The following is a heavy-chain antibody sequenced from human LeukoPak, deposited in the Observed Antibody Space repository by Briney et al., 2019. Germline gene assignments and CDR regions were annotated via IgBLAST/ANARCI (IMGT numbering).Heavy chain of an antibody. D-gene: IGHD5-12*01. CDR1: GGSISSYY. CDR3: ARDRGYSGYDYALRY. CDR2: IYYSGST. V-gene: IGHV4-59*12. J-gene: IGHJ4*02. Sequence: SETLSLTCTVSGGSISSYYWSWIRQPPGKGLEWIGYIYYSGSTNYNPSLKSRVTISVDTSKNQFSLKLSSVTAADTAVYYCARDRGYSGYDYALRYWGQGTLVTVSS.